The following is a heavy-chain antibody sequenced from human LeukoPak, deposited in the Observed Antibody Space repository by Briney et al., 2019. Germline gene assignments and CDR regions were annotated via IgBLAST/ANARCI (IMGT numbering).Heavy chain of an antibody. Sequence: GGSPRLSCAASGITYSSYWMSWVRQAPGKGLEWVANIKEDGSEKFYVDSVKGRFTISRDNARNSLYLQMNSLRAEDTAVYYCARGRFNYDSSGYSSFYYWGQGTLVTVSS. V-gene: IGHV3-7*01. CDR1: GITYSSYW. J-gene: IGHJ4*02. CDR2: IKEDGSEK. CDR3: ARGRFNYDSSGYSSFYY. D-gene: IGHD3-22*01.